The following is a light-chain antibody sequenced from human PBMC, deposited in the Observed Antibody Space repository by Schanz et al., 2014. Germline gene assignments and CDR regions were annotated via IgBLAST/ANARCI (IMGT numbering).Light chain of an antibody. CDR2: STN. V-gene: IGLV8-61*01. Sequence: QTVVTQEPSFSVSPGGTVTLTCGLSSGSVSTTYYPSWYQQTPGQAPRTLIYSTNTRSSGVPDRFSGSILGDKAALTITGAQADDESDYYCVLYMGGGISVFGPGTKLTVL. J-gene: IGLJ1*01. CDR1: SGSVSTTYY. CDR3: VLYMGGGISV.